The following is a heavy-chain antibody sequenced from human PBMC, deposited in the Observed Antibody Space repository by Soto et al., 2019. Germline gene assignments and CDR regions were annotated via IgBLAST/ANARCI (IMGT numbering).Heavy chain of an antibody. J-gene: IGHJ4*02. D-gene: IGHD1-26*01. CDR3: AKDGALIVGATFDY. Sequence: HPGGSLRLSCAASGFTFSSYAMSWVRQAPGKGLEWVSAISGSGGSTYYADSVKGRFTISRDNSKNTLYLQMNSLRAEDTAVYYCAKDGALIVGATFDYWGQGTLVTVSS. CDR2: ISGSGGST. V-gene: IGHV3-23*01. CDR1: GFTFSSYA.